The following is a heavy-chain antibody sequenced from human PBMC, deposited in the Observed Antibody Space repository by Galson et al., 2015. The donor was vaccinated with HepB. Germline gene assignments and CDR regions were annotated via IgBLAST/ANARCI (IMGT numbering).Heavy chain of an antibody. D-gene: IGHD3-10*01. CDR2: IWYDGSNK. CDR3: AGEMVGAWFDP. V-gene: IGHV3-33*01. Sequence: SLRLSCAASGFTFSSYGMHWVRQAPGKGLEWVAVIWYDGSNKYDADSVKGRFTISRDNSKNTLYLQMNSLRAEDTAVYDCAGEMVGAWFDPWGQGTLVTVSS. CDR1: GFTFSSYG. J-gene: IGHJ5*02.